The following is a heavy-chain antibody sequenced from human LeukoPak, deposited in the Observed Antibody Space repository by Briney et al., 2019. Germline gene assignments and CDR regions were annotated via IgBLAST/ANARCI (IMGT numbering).Heavy chain of an antibody. Sequence: PSETLSLTCTVSGYSISSGYYWGWIRQPPGKGLEWIGSIYHSGSTYCNPSLKSRVTISVDTSKNQFSLKLSSVTAADTAVYYCARIKAAAGPQEAFDIWGQGTMVTVSS. V-gene: IGHV4-38-2*02. CDR2: IYHSGST. D-gene: IGHD6-13*01. J-gene: IGHJ3*02. CDR3: ARIKAAAGPQEAFDI. CDR1: GYSISSGYY.